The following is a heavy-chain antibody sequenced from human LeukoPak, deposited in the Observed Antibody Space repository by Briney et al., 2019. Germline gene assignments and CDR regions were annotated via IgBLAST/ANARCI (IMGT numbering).Heavy chain of an antibody. Sequence: GGSLRLSCVNTGSTFSSYSMNWVRQAPGKGLEWVSYISSSSSTTNYADSVKGQFTISRDNAKKSLYLQMNSLRAEDTAVYYCATVVVMDTSYWGQGTLVIVSS. CDR3: ATVVVMDTSY. CDR2: ISSSSSTT. V-gene: IGHV3-48*01. CDR1: GSTFSSYS. D-gene: IGHD2-15*01. J-gene: IGHJ4*02.